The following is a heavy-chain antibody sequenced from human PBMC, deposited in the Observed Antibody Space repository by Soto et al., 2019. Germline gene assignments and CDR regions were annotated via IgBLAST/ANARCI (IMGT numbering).Heavy chain of an antibody. CDR1: GYTFTSYG. D-gene: IGHD3-16*02. Sequence: QVQLVQSGAEVKKPGASVKVSCKASGYTFTSYGISWVRQAPGQGPEWMGWISAYNGNTNYALKLQGRVTMTIDTSTSTAYMERWSLRSDDTAVYYCARDFNYDYSWGSYRSRGYYFDYWGQGTLVTVSS. J-gene: IGHJ4*02. CDR3: ARDFNYDYSWGSYRSRGYYFDY. CDR2: ISAYNGNT. V-gene: IGHV1-18*01.